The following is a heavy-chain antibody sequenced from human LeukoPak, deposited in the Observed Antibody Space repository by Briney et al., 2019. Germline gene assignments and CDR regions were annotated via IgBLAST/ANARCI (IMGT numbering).Heavy chain of an antibody. CDR1: GGTFSSYA. CDR3: ARELYYDFWSGTRPYYMDV. CDR2: IIPIFGTA. Sequence: SVKVSCKASGGTFSSYAISWVRQAPGQGLEWMGGIIPIFGTANYAQKFQGRVTITADESTSTAYMELSSLRSEDTAVYYCARELYYDFWSGTRPYYMDVWGKGTTVTVSS. D-gene: IGHD3-3*01. J-gene: IGHJ6*03. V-gene: IGHV1-69*13.